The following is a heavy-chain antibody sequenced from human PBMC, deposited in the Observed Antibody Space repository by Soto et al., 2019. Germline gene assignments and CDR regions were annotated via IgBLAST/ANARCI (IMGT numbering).Heavy chain of an antibody. Sequence: EVQLVDSWGGVVQPGGSVRLSCAASGVTVSRNSMSWFRQGPGKGLVWVPVIYSGGSTYYADSVKGRFTISRDNSKHTRYLQMNSRRDEDTAVYYCARHGYNYGGGDFDYWGQGTLVTVSS. D-gene: IGHD5-18*01. J-gene: IGHJ4*02. CDR1: GVTVSRNS. CDR3: ARHGYNYGGGDFDY. CDR2: IYSGGST. V-gene: IGHV3-66*04.